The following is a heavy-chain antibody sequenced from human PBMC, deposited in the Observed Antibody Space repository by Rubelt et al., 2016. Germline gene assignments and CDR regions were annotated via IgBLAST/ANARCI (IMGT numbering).Heavy chain of an antibody. CDR2: INAGNGNT. V-gene: IGHV1-3*01. CDR3: ARPTIRGRDGYSYDAFDI. Sequence: QVQLVQSGAEVKKPGASVKVSCKASGYTFTSYAMHWVRQAPGQRLEWMGWINAGNGNTKYSQKFQGRVNITRDTSASTAYMELSSLRSEYTAVYYCARPTIRGRDGYSYDAFDIWGQGTMVTVSS. D-gene: IGHD5-24*01. J-gene: IGHJ3*02. CDR1: GYTFTSYA.